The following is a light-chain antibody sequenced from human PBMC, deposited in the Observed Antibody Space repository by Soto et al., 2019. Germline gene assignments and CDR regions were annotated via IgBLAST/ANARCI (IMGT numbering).Light chain of an antibody. CDR2: DAS. CDR1: QSVSSN. V-gene: IGKV3-15*01. J-gene: IGKJ1*01. CDR3: QQYNNWPPWT. Sequence: EIVMTQSPATLSVYPGERATLSCRASQSVSSNLAWYQQKPGQAPRLLIYDASTRATGIPARFSGSGSGTKFTLTISSLQSEDFAVYYCQQYNNWPPWTFGQGTKVDIK.